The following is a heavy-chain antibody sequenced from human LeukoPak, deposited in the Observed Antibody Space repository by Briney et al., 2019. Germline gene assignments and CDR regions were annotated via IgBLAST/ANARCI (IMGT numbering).Heavy chain of an antibody. J-gene: IGHJ4*02. CDR3: ARDRLRGWSPHFDY. V-gene: IGHV1-18*01. D-gene: IGHD6-19*01. CDR1: GYTFTSYG. Sequence: GASMKVSCKASGYTFTSYGISWVRQAPGQGLEWMGWISAYNGNTNYAQKLQGRVTMTTDTSTSTAYTELRSLRSDDTAVYYCARDRLRGWSPHFDYWGQGTLVTVSS. CDR2: ISAYNGNT.